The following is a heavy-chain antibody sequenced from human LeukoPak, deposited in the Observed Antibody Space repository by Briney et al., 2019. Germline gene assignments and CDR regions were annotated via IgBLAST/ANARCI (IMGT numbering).Heavy chain of an antibody. V-gene: IGHV3-48*01. J-gene: IGHJ4*02. CDR3: ARTGYSYGSYYDSSGEDY. CDR2: ISSSSSTI. Sequence: PGRSLRLSCAASGFTFDDYAMHWVRQAPGKGLEWVSYISSSSSTIYYADSVKGRFTISRDNAKNSLYLQMNSLRAEDTAVYYCARTGYSYGSYYDSSGEDYWGQGTLVTVSS. D-gene: IGHD3-22*01. CDR1: GFTFDDYA.